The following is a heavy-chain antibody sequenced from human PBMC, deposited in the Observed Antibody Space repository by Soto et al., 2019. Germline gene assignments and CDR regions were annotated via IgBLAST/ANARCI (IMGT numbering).Heavy chain of an antibody. V-gene: IGHV1-69*06. CDR3: ARDRSSSWYNGTFYFDS. Sequence: QVQLVQSGAEVRKLGSSVKVSCKASGGTFTTYDISWVRQAPGQGLEWMGGIIPLFDATKYAQKFQGRVTITADKSTGTAYMELSSLRSEDTAMYYCARDRSSSWYNGTFYFDSWGQGTLVTVSS. D-gene: IGHD6-19*01. CDR2: IIPLFDAT. CDR1: GGTFTTYD. J-gene: IGHJ4*02.